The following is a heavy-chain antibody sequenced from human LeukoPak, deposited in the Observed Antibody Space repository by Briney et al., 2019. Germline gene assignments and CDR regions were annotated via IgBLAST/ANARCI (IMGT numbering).Heavy chain of an antibody. D-gene: IGHD1-1*01. Sequence: SETLSLTCAVYGGSFSGYYWSWIRQPPGKGLEWIGEINHSGSTNYNPSLKSRVTISVDTSKNQFSLKLSSVTAADTAVYYCAREHFRYNWNGDAFDIWGQGTMVTVSS. CDR2: INHSGST. CDR3: AREHFRYNWNGDAFDI. J-gene: IGHJ3*02. CDR1: GGSFSGYY. V-gene: IGHV4-34*01.